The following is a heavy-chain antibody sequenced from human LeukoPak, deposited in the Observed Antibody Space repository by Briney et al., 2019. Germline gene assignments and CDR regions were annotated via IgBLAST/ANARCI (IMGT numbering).Heavy chain of an antibody. CDR1: GLTFNSYW. CDR2: INGDASNT. CDR3: ARAMPHDNWFDP. V-gene: IGHV3-74*03. J-gene: IGHJ5*02. Sequence: GGSLRLSCAASGLTFNSYWMHWVRKVAGKGLGWVARINGDASNTTYADSVKGRFTISRDNAKNTLYLQMNSLRVDDTAVYYCARAMPHDNWFDPWGQGSLVTVSS. D-gene: IGHD2-2*01.